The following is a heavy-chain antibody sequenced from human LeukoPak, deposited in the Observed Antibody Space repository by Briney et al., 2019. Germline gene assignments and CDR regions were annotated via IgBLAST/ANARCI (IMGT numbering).Heavy chain of an antibody. V-gene: IGHV3-74*01. CDR2: INSDGRTT. CDR1: GFTFSSYW. CDR3: ARFSHFDSGGTL. Sequence: PGGSLRLSCAASGFTFSSYWMHWVRQAPGKGLVWVSRINSDGRTTNYADSVKGRFTISRDNAKNTLYLQMNSLRAEDTAVYYCARFSHFDSGGTLWGQGTLVTVSS. D-gene: IGHD2-21*01. J-gene: IGHJ4*02.